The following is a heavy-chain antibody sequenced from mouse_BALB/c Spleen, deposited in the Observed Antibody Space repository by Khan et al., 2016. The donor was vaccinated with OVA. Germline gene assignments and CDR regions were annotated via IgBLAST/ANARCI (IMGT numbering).Heavy chain of an antibody. V-gene: IGHV5-6*01. D-gene: IGHD4-1*01. CDR2: ISSGGDYT. Sequence: EGKRGEDGGDLVKPGGSLKLSCAVSGFTFSSYSMSWVRQTPDKRLEWVASISSGGDYTYYSDNEKGRFTISRDNAKNALYLHMSDLKSEDTDMYYCAAHLTGSFAYWGQGTLVTVSA. CDR3: AAHLTGSFAY. J-gene: IGHJ3*01. CDR1: GFTFSSYS.